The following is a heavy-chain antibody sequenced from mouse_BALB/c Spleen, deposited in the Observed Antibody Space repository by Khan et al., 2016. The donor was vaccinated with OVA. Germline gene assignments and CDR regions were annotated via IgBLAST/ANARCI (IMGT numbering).Heavy chain of an antibody. J-gene: IGHJ4*01. Sequence: VKLLESGAELARPGASVRMSCKASGYTFTSHTMHWVKQRPGQGLEWIGYINPRSGYTQYNQKFNDKATLTADISSSTAYMQLSSLTSEDSAVYYCAKRRTGYALDYWGQGTSVTVSS. CDR2: INPRSGYT. CDR1: GYTFTSHT. CDR3: AKRRTGYALDY. V-gene: IGHV1-4*01.